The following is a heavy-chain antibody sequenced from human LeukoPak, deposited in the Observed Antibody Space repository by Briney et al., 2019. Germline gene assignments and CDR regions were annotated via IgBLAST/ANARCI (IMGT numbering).Heavy chain of an antibody. Sequence: GGSLRLSCAASGFAFSNFWMSWVRQASGKGPEWVANINEDGSLKNYVDSVEGRFTVSRDNATNALDLQMNSLRLEDTAVYYCARDWAPVSMKAVPFDCWGQGTLVTVSS. CDR2: INEDGSLK. CDR3: ARDWAPVSMKAVPFDC. V-gene: IGHV3-7*01. J-gene: IGHJ4*02. D-gene: IGHD2/OR15-2a*01. CDR1: GFAFSNFW.